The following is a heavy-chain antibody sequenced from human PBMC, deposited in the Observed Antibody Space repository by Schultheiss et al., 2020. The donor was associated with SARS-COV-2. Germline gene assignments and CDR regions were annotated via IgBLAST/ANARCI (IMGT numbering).Heavy chain of an antibody. Sequence: SETLSLTCTVSGGSVSSGSYYWSWIRQPPGKGLEWIGYIYYSGSTNYNPSLKSRVTTSVDTSKNQFSLKLSSVTAADTAVYYCAKEVKETNFDYWGQGTLVTVSS. J-gene: IGHJ4*02. CDR3: AKEVKETNFDY. D-gene: IGHD2-21*01. CDR1: GGSVSSGSYY. V-gene: IGHV4-61*01. CDR2: IYYSGST.